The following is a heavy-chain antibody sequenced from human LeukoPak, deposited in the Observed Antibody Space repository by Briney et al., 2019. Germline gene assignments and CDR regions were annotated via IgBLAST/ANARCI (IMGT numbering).Heavy chain of an antibody. D-gene: IGHD2-21*02. CDR3: ARDWIPLIVVVTAMPPGDV. V-gene: IGHV3-48*04. CDR2: ISSSGSTI. Sequence: PGGSLRLSCAASGFTFSSYSMNWVRQAPGKGLEWVSYISSSGSTIYYADSVKGRFTISRDNAKNSLYLQMNSLRAEDTAVYYCARDWIPLIVVVTAMPPGDVWGQGTTVTVSS. CDR1: GFTFSSYS. J-gene: IGHJ6*02.